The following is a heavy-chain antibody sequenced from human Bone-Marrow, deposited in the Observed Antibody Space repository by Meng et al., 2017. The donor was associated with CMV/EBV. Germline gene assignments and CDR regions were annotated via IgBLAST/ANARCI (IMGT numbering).Heavy chain of an antibody. J-gene: IGHJ5*02. D-gene: IGHD4-23*01. CDR1: RFTFSSYW. CDR2: IKQDGSEK. CDR3: ARGRTVDWFDP. V-gene: IGHV3-7*01. Sequence: GGSLRLSCAASRFTFSSYWMSWVRQAPGKGLEWVANIKQDGSEKYYVDSVKGRFTISRDNARNSLYLQMNSLRAEDTAVYYCARGRTVDWFDPWGQGTLVTVSS.